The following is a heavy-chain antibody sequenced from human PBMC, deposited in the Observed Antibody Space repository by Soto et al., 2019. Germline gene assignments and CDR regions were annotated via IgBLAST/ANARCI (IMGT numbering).Heavy chain of an antibody. CDR2: ISSDGSNK. Sequence: QVQLVESGGGVVPPGRSLRLSCAASGFTFSSYAMHWVRQAPGKGLEWVAGISSDGSNKYYADSVKGRFTISRDNSKNTRYVQMNSLRADDTALYYCARELWNYFVSTYYDIFSGSADAFEIWVQGTMVTVSS. V-gene: IGHV3-30-3*01. CDR3: ARELWNYFVSTYYDIFSGSADAFEI. D-gene: IGHD3-9*01. CDR1: GFTFSSYA. J-gene: IGHJ3*02.